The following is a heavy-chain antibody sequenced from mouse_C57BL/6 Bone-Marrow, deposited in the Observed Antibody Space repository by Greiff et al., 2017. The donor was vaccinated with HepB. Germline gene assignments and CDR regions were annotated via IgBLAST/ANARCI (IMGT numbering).Heavy chain of an antibody. CDR3: ARNYGSIYWYFDV. CDR1: GFTFSSYT. Sequence: EVQGVESGGGLVKPGGSLKLSCAASGFTFSSYTMSWVRQTPEKRLEWVATISGGGGNTYYPDSVKGRFTISIDNAKNTLYLQMSSLRSEDTALYYCARNYGSIYWYFDVWGTGTTVTVSS. J-gene: IGHJ1*03. V-gene: IGHV5-9*01. CDR2: ISGGGGNT. D-gene: IGHD1-1*01.